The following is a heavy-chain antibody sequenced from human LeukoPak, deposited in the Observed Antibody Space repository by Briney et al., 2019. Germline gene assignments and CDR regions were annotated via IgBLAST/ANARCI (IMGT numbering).Heavy chain of an antibody. D-gene: IGHD3-10*01. Sequence: GGSLRLSCAASGFTFSNYAMSWVRQAPGRGLEWLSSISGSGGNTYYADSVKGRFTISRDNAKNSLYLQMNSLRAEDTALYYCAKASGSGTLAWDYWGQGTLVTVSS. CDR2: ISGSGGNT. CDR3: AKASGSGTLAWDY. V-gene: IGHV3-23*01. J-gene: IGHJ4*02. CDR1: GFTFSNYA.